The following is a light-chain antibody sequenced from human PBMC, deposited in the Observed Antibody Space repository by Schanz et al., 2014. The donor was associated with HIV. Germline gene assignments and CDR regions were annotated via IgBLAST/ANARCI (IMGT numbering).Light chain of an antibody. V-gene: IGKV3-20*01. Sequence: EIVMTQSPATLSVSPGERATLSCRASQSVSSNLGWYQQKPGQAPRLLIYDASNRATGIPDRFSASGSGADSTLTISRVEPEDYAVYYCQQYGSPPWTFGQGTKVEVK. CDR1: QSVSSN. CDR2: DAS. CDR3: QQYGSPPWT. J-gene: IGKJ1*01.